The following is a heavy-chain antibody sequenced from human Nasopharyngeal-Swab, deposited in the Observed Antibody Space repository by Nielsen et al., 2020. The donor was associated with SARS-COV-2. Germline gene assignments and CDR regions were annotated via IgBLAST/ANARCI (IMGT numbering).Heavy chain of an antibody. CDR1: GFNFDDYA. V-gene: IGHV3-43*02. CDR2: ITADGGST. CDR3: AKSIGELLSPFDS. J-gene: IGHJ4*02. Sequence: GGSLRLSCAASGFNFDDYAMHRVRQAPGKGLEWVSLITADGGSTYYADSVKGRFTISRDNSKNSVSLQMNNLRTEDTAFYYCAKSIGELLSPFDSWGQGTLVTVSS. D-gene: IGHD1-26*01.